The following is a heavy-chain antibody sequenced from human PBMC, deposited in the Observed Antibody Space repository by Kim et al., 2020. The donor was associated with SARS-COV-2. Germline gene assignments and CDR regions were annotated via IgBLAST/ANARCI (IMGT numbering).Heavy chain of an antibody. CDR2: IIHSGST. J-gene: IGHJ4*02. CDR1: GGSFSGYY. Sequence: SETLSLTCAVYGGSFSGYYWSWIRQPPGKGLEWIGEIIHSGSTNYNPSLKSRVTISVDTSKNQFSLKLSSVTAADTAVYYCARGDYDSSGYHKYYFDYWGQGTLVTVSS. CDR3: ARGDYDSSGYHKYYFDY. V-gene: IGHV4-34*01. D-gene: IGHD3-22*01.